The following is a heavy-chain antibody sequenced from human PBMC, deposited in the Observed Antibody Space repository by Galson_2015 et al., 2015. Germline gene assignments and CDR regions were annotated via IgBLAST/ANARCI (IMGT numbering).Heavy chain of an antibody. CDR1: GFTFSSYG. CDR2: ISNSGDNT. CDR3: AKDDNRATCSGGSCFPLDP. V-gene: IGHV3-23*01. D-gene: IGHD2-15*01. Sequence: SLRLSCAASGFTFSSYGMSWVRQAPGKGLEWVAAISNSGDNTYFADSVKGRFSISRDNSKDTLYLQMNSLRAEDTAVYYCAKDDNRATCSGGSCFPLDPLGQGTLVTVSS. J-gene: IGHJ5*02.